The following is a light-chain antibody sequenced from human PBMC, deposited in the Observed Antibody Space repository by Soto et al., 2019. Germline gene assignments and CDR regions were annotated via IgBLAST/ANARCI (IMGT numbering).Light chain of an antibody. CDR2: GAS. J-gene: IGKJ1*01. V-gene: IGKV3-20*01. CDR3: QQYGSSPRT. CDR1: QSVSSN. Sequence: EIVMTQSPATLSVSPGERATLSCRASQSVSSNLAWYQQKPGQAPRLLIYGASSRATGIPDRFSGSGSGTDFTLTISRLEPEDFAVYYCQQYGSSPRTCGQGTKVDIK.